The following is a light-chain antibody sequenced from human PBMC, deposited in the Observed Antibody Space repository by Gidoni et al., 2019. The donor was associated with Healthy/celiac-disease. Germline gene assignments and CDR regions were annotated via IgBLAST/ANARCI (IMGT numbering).Light chain of an antibody. CDR2: AAS. CDR3: QQLNSYPLT. Sequence: DTQLTQSPSFLSASVGDRVTITCRASQGLSSYLAWYQQKPGKAPKLLIYAASTLQSGVPSRFSGSGSGTEFTLTISSLQPEDFATYYCQQLNSYPLTFGGGTKVEIK. V-gene: IGKV1-9*01. J-gene: IGKJ4*01. CDR1: QGLSSY.